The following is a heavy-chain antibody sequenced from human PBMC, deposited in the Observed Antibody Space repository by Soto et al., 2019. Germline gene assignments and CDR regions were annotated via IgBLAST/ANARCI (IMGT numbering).Heavy chain of an antibody. CDR1: GASVNEDY. CDR3: ARLPDSRGWPFDS. CDR2: ISTNKRT. Sequence: QVQLQESGPGLVKPSETLSLTCSVSGASVNEDYWTWIRQSPGKGLEWMGYISTNKRTAYNPSLKSRLSFSLATSMNQLSLRLTSMTAADTAIYVCARLPDSRGWPFDSGGQGTLVAVSS. D-gene: IGHD6-19*01. J-gene: IGHJ4*02. V-gene: IGHV4-4*08.